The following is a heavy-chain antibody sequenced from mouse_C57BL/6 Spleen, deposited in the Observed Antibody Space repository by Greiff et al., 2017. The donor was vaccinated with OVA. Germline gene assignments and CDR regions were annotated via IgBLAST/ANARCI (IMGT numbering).Heavy chain of an antibody. CDR1: GYAFSSSW. Sequence: VQLQQSGPELVKPGASVKISCKASGYAFSSSWMNWVKQRPGKGLEWIGRIYPGDGDTNYNGKFKGKATLTADKSSSTAYMQLSSLTSEDSAVYVCARRGDSSGCYFDYWGQGTTLTVSS. J-gene: IGHJ2*01. CDR2: IYPGDGDT. D-gene: IGHD3-2*01. CDR3: ARRGDSSGCYFDY. V-gene: IGHV1-82*01.